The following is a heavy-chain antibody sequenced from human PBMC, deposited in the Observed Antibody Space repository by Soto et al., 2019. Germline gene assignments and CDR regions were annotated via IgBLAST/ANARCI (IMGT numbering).Heavy chain of an antibody. D-gene: IGHD5-12*01. V-gene: IGHV5-10-1*01. CDR1: GYSFTSYW. CDR3: ARRLSGPQDGYNAYQYYGMDV. CDR2: IDPCDSYT. Sequence: PWESLKISCKGSGYSFTSYWISWVRQMPGKVLEWMWRIDPCDSYTNYSPSFQGHVTISADKATNTAYLQWSSLKASATAMYYCARRLSGPQDGYNAYQYYGMDVWGQGITGTLFS. J-gene: IGHJ6*02.